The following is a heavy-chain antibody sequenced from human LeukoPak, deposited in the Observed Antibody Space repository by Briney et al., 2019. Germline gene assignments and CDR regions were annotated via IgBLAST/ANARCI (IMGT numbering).Heavy chain of an antibody. J-gene: IGHJ5*02. CDR3: ARDGYQMATMTRWFDP. Sequence: PGGSLRLSCAASGFTLSNHWLHWVRQAPGKGLVWVSRINSDGTSTIYADSVKGRFTISRDNAKSTVYLQMNSLRAEDTAVYYCARDGYQMATMTRWFDPWGQGTLVTVSS. CDR2: INSDGTST. D-gene: IGHD5-24*01. V-gene: IGHV3-74*01. CDR1: GFTLSNHW.